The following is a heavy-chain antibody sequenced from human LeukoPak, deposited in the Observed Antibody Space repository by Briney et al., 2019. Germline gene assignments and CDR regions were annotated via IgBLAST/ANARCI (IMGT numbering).Heavy chain of an antibody. CDR1: GGSFSGYY. CDR3: ARGSLRYFNWLFFDY. CDR2: INYSGST. Sequence: PSETLSLTCAVYGGSFSGYYWSWIRQPPGKGLEWIGEINYSGSTKYNPSLKSRVTISVDTSKNQFSLKLSSVTAADTAVYYCARGSLRYFNWLFFDYWGQGTLVTVSS. D-gene: IGHD3-9*01. J-gene: IGHJ4*02. V-gene: IGHV4-34*01.